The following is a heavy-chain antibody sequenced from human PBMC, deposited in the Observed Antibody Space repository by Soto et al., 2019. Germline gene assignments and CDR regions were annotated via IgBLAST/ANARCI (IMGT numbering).Heavy chain of an antibody. Sequence: SETLSLTCTVSGGSITSSSYYWGWIRQPPGKGLEWIGSLYYSGSTNNNPSLQSRVTISADTSKNQFSLKLSSVTAADTAVYYCARLPYYFDTSGYFYWGQGALVTVSS. D-gene: IGHD3-22*01. J-gene: IGHJ4*02. CDR1: GGSITSSSYY. CDR3: ARLPYYFDTSGYFY. V-gene: IGHV4-39*01. CDR2: LYYSGST.